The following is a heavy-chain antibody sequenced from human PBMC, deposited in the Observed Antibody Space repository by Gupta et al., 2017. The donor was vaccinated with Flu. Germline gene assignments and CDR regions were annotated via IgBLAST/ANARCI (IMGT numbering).Heavy chain of an antibody. D-gene: IGHD2-8*02. V-gene: IGHV3-33*05. CDR2: MSSDGIDG. Sequence: QVQLVESGGGVVQPGRSLRLFCAASGFSLSSYGIHWVRQAQGKGLEWVAVMSSDGIDGEFAESVKGRFTISRDSSKKNIFLQMNSLRVDDTAVYYCARDRESCTSVKCVIDYYVMEVWGQGTTVTVPS. CDR1: GFSLSSYG. CDR3: ARDRESCTSVKCVIDYYVMEV. J-gene: IGHJ6*02.